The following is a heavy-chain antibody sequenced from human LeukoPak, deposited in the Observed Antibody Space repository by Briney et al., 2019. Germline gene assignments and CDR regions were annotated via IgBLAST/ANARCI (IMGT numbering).Heavy chain of an antibody. CDR3: AKDPCSSTSCYGYYYMDV. D-gene: IGHD2-2*01. J-gene: IGHJ6*03. V-gene: IGHV3-30*02. CDR1: GFTFSSYG. CDR2: IRYDGSNK. Sequence: PGGSLRLSCAASGFTFSSYGMHWVRQAPGKGLEWVAFIRYDGSNKYYADSVKGRFTISRDNSKNTLYLQMNSLRAEDTAVYYCAKDPCSSTSCYGYYYMDVWGKGTTVTISS.